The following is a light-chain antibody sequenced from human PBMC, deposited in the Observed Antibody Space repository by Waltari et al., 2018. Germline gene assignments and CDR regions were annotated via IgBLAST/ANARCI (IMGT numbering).Light chain of an antibody. J-gene: IGLJ3*02. Sequence: YELTQAPSVSVSPGQTAKITCSGDALPRQYVYWYQQKAGRDPGLIIYMDNERPSGIPERFSGSSSGTTVTWTIIGVQAADDADYYCHSFDTSGTTGMFGGGTKLTVL. CDR2: MDN. CDR1: ALPRQY. CDR3: HSFDTSGTTGM. V-gene: IGLV3-25*03.